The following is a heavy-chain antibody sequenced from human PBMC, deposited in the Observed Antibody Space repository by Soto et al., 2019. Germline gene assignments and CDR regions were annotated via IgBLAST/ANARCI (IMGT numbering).Heavy chain of an antibody. CDR3: ARVQYFEWHFDL. D-gene: IGHD3-3*01. CDR1: GFSFSEFY. J-gene: IGHJ2*01. CDR2: ISNSSRTI. Sequence: QVQLVDSGGGLVKPGGSLRLVCAASGFSFSEFYMTWIRQAPGQGLEWVSYISNSSRTIYYASSVKGRFTISRDNAKNSLYLQMNSLRAEDTAVYYCARVQYFEWHFDLWGRGTLVTVSS. V-gene: IGHV3-11*01.